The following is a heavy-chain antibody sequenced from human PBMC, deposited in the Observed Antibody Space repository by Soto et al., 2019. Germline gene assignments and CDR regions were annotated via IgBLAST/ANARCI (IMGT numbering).Heavy chain of an antibody. Sequence: PSQTLSLTCVISGDSVSSNSAAWNWIRQSPSRGLEWLGRTYYRSKWYNDYAVSVKSRITINPDTSKNQFSLQLNSVTPEDTAVYYCARVSWYGYYYYYYGMDVWGQGTTVTVSS. V-gene: IGHV6-1*01. CDR3: ARVSWYGYYYYYYGMDV. D-gene: IGHD6-13*01. CDR2: TYYRSKWYN. J-gene: IGHJ6*02. CDR1: GDSVSSNSAA.